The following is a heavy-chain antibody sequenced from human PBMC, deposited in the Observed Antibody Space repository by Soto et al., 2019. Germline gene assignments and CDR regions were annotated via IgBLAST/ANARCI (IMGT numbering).Heavy chain of an antibody. V-gene: IGHV5-51*01. CDR2: IYPGDSDT. D-gene: IGHD1-7*01. J-gene: IGHJ6*03. CDR1: GYSFTSYW. Sequence: PGESLKISCKGSGYSFTSYWIGWVRQMPGKGLEWMGIIYPGDSDTRYSPSFQGQVTISADKSISTAYLQWSSLKASDTAMHYCARQNWNSAADYYMDVWGKGTT. CDR3: ARQNWNSAADYYMDV.